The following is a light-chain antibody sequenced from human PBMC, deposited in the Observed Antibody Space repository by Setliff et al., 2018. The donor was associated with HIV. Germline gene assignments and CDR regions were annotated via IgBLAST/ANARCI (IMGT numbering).Light chain of an antibody. V-gene: IGLV2-11*01. J-gene: IGLJ1*01. CDR2: DVT. CDR3: CSYAGSHTFV. CDR1: SSDVGGYNL. Sequence: QSVLTQPRPVSGSPGQSVTISCTGTSSDVGGYNLVSWYQQRPGKAPKLMIYDVTKRPSGVPDRFSGSKSGNTASLTISGLQAEDEADYYCCSYAGSHTFVFGTGTKV.